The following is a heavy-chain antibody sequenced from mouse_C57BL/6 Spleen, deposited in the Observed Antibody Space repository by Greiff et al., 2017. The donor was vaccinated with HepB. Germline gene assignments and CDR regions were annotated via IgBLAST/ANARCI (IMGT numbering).Heavy chain of an antibody. V-gene: IGHV5-4*01. J-gene: IGHJ4*01. CDR2: ISDGGSYT. CDR1: GFTFSSYA. Sequence: EVQVVESGGGLVKPGGSLKLSCAASGFTFSSYAMSWVRQTPEKRLEWVATISDGGSYTYYPDNVKGRFTISRDNAKNNLYLQMSHLKSEDTSMYDGAREGIYDYGSSYGGDAMGDWGQGASVTVAS. D-gene: IGHD1-1*01. CDR3: AREGIYDYGSSYGGDAMGD.